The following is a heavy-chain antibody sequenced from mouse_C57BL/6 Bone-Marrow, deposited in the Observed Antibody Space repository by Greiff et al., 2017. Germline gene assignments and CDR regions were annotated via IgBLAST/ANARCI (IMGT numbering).Heavy chain of an antibody. D-gene: IGHD1-1*01. V-gene: IGHV1-55*01. CDR1: GYTFTSYW. Sequence: VKLQQPGAELVKPGASVKMSCKASGYTFTSYWITWVKQRPGQGLEWIGDIYPGSGSTNYNEKFKSKATLTVDTSSSTAYMQLSSLTSEDSAVYYCARSGLYYGSSYFDYWGQGTTLTVSS. CDR3: ARSGLYYGSSYFDY. CDR2: IYPGSGST. J-gene: IGHJ2*01.